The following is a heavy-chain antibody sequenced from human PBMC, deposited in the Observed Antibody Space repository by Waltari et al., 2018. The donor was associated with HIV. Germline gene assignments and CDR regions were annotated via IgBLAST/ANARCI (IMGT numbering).Heavy chain of an antibody. CDR1: GFSFRNDR. CDR3: TTDEFYYGNSGYFDY. CDR2: IKSKADGGTT. J-gene: IGHJ4*02. V-gene: IGHV3-15*05. D-gene: IGHD3-22*01. Sequence: EVQLVESGGDLVKPGGCLRLSCADSGFSFRNDRRSWVRQAPGKGPEWVGRIKSKADGGTTDYAAPVKGRCTISRDDSKNTLYLQMNSLRFEDTAVYYCTTDEFYYGNSGYFDYWGQGTLVTVSS.